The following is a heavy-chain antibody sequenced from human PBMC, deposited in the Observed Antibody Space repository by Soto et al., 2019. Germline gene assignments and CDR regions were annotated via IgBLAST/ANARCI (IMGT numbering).Heavy chain of an antibody. V-gene: IGHV1-2*02. CDR1: GYTFTGYY. Sequence: VASVKVSCKASGYTFTGYYMHWVRQAPGQGLEWMGWINPNSGGTNYAQKFQGRVTMTRDTSISTAYMELSRLRSDDTAVYYCARGFDYEARNAFDIWGQGTMVTVSS. J-gene: IGHJ3*02. D-gene: IGHD4-17*01. CDR2: INPNSGGT. CDR3: ARGFDYEARNAFDI.